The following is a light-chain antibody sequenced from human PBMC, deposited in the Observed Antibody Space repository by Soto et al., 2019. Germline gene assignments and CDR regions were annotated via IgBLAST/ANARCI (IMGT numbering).Light chain of an antibody. CDR2: DVS. Sequence: AIQLTQSPSSLSASVGDRVTITCRASQDIRGALAWYQQKPGKAPKIVLYDVSTLESGVPSRFSGSGSGTDFTLTISSLQPVDFATYYCQQFNSYPITFGQGTRLEIK. J-gene: IGKJ5*01. CDR1: QDIRGA. CDR3: QQFNSYPIT. V-gene: IGKV1-13*02.